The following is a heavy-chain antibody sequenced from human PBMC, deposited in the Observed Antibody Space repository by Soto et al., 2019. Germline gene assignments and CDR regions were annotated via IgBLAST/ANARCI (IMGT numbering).Heavy chain of an antibody. V-gene: IGHV4-34*01. Sequence: PSETLSLTCAVYGGSFSGYYWSWIRQPPGKGLEWIGEINHSGSTNYNPSLKSRVTISVDTSKNQFSLKLSSVTAADTAVYYCARQAVAGIYYYYYYGMDVWGQGTTVT. CDR2: INHSGST. J-gene: IGHJ6*02. CDR3: ARQAVAGIYYYYYYGMDV. CDR1: GGSFSGYY. D-gene: IGHD6-19*01.